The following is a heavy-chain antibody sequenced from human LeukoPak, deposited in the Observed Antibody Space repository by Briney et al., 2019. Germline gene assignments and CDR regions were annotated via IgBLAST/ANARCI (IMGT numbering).Heavy chain of an antibody. CDR3: ARGPYYYDSSGYFPVDY. D-gene: IGHD3-22*01. CDR1: GGSISSYY. Sequence: PSETLSLTCTVSGGSISSYYWSWIRQPAGKGLEWIGRIYTSGSTNYNPSLKSRVTMSVDTSKNQFSLKLSSVTAADTAVYYCARGPYYYDSSGYFPVDYWGQGTLVTVSS. J-gene: IGHJ4*02. V-gene: IGHV4-4*07. CDR2: IYTSGST.